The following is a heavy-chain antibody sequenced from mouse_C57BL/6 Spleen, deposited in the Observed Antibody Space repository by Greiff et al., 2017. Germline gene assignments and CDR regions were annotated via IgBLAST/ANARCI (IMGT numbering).Heavy chain of an antibody. CDR3: ARWYGSSYDAMDD. CDR2: IDPSDSYT. Sequence: QVQLQQPGAELVKPGASVKLSCKASGYTFTSYWMQWVKQRPGQGLEWIGEIDPSDSYTNYNQKFKGKATLTVDTSSSTAYMQLSSLTSEDSAVYYCARWYGSSYDAMDDWGQGTSVTVSS. J-gene: IGHJ4*01. CDR1: GYTFTSYW. D-gene: IGHD1-1*01. V-gene: IGHV1-50*01.